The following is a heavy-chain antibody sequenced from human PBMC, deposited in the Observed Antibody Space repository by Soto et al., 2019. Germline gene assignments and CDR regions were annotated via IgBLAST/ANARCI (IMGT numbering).Heavy chain of an antibody. D-gene: IGHD3-10*01. V-gene: IGHV3-30-3*01. Sequence: GGSLRLSCAASGFTFNSYAMHWVRQAPGEGLEWVAVISYDGNNKYYADSVKGRFTISRDDSKNTLYLQMNRLRVEDTAVYYCARAISYFYASGSYFDYWGQGTRVTVS. J-gene: IGHJ4*02. CDR3: ARAISYFYASGSYFDY. CDR2: ISYDGNNK. CDR1: GFTFNSYA.